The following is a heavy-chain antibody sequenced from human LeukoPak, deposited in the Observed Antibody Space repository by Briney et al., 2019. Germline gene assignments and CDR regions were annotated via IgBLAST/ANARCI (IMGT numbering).Heavy chain of an antibody. Sequence: SETLSLTCTVSGDSLSSRNSYWGWIRQPPGKELEWIGSIYYSGTSYYNPSLKNRVTISVDTSKNQFSLNLGSVTAADTAVYFCARLFGYSDYDSHYFFDCWGQGTLVTVSS. CDR3: ARLFGYSDYDSHYFFDC. J-gene: IGHJ4*02. V-gene: IGHV4-39*01. CDR1: GDSLSSRNSY. D-gene: IGHD5-12*01. CDR2: IYYSGTS.